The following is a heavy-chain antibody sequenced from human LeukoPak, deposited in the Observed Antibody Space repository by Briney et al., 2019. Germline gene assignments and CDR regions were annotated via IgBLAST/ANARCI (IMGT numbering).Heavy chain of an antibody. Sequence: SETLSLTCTVSGGSISSYYWSWIRQPAGKGLEWIGRIYTSGSTNYNPSLKSRVTMLVDTSKNQFSLKLSSVTAADTAVYYCARDNYVLLWFGELRNNNNWFDPWGQGTLVTVSS. CDR2: IYTSGST. CDR1: GGSISSYY. J-gene: IGHJ5*02. V-gene: IGHV4-4*07. CDR3: ARDNYVLLWFGELRNNNNWFDP. D-gene: IGHD3-10*01.